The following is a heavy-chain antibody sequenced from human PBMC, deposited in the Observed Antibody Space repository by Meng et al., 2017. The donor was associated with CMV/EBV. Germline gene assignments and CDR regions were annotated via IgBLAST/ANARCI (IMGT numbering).Heavy chain of an antibody. Sequence: GESLKISFAASGFTFSSYAMSWVRQAPGKGLEWVSAISGSGGSTYYADSVKGRFTISRDNSKNTLYLQMNSLRAEDTAVYYCASKFWSGFYYYGMDVWGQGTTVTVSS. CDR1: GFTFSSYA. V-gene: IGHV3-23*01. CDR2: ISGSGGST. D-gene: IGHD3-3*01. J-gene: IGHJ6*02. CDR3: ASKFWSGFYYYGMDV.